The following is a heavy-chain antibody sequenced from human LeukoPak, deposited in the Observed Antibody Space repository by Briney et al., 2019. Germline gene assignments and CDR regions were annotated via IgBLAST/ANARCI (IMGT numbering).Heavy chain of an antibody. D-gene: IGHD3-3*01. CDR1: GGTFSSYA. J-gene: IGHJ4*02. Sequence: SVKVSCKASGGTFSSYAISWVRQAPGQGLEWMGGIIPIFGTANYAQKFQGRVTITADESTSTAYMELSSLRSEGTAVYYCARDRDFWSGYYTVYYWGQGTLVTVSS. V-gene: IGHV1-69*13. CDR2: IIPIFGTA. CDR3: ARDRDFWSGYYTVYY.